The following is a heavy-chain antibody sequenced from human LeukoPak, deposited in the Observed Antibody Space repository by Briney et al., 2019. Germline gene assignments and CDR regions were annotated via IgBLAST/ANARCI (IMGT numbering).Heavy chain of an antibody. CDR2: IYYSGGT. CDR3: ARERGGDWGTRFDY. V-gene: IGHV4-59*01. D-gene: IGHD2-21*02. CDR1: GGSIINYY. Sequence: SETLSLTCTMSGGSIINYYWTWIRQPPGKGLEWIGHIYYSGGTNYNPSLKSRVTISVDTSKNQFSLKLSSVTAADTAVYYCARERGGDWGTRFDYWGQGTLVTVSS. J-gene: IGHJ4*02.